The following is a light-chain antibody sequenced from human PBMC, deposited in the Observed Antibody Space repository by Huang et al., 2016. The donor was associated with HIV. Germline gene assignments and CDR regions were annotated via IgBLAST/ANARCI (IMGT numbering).Light chain of an antibody. V-gene: IGKV3-11*01. CDR1: QSVSSY. Sequence: EIVLTQSPATLSLSPGERATLSCRASQSVSSYLAWYQQKPGQAPRLLIYESSNRATGIPARFSGSGSGTDFTLTISSLEPDDFAVYYCQQRSNWPPLTFGGGTKVDIK. J-gene: IGKJ4*01. CDR3: QQRSNWPPLT. CDR2: ESS.